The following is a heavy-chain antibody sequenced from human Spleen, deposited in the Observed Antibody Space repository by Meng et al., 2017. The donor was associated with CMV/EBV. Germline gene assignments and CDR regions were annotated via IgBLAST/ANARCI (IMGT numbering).Heavy chain of an antibody. Sequence: GESLKISCAVSGFSVSSYGMHWVRQAPGKGLEWVAFIRHDAGSDKYYADSVKGRFTISRDNSKSTLYLQIDSLRLEDTAVYYCAKDRGWGYYDNYLDHWGQGTLVTVSS. V-gene: IGHV3-30*02. CDR3: AKDRGWGYYDNYLDH. J-gene: IGHJ4*02. CDR1: GFSVSSYG. D-gene: IGHD3-22*01. CDR2: IRHDAGSDK.